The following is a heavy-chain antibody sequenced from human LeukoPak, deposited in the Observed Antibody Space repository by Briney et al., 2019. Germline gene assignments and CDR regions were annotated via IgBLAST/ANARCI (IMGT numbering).Heavy chain of an antibody. CDR3: ARLGSGWAIDY. J-gene: IGHJ4*02. D-gene: IGHD6-19*01. V-gene: IGHV3-33*01. CDR1: GFTFSSYG. CDR2: IWYDGSNK. Sequence: GGSLRLSCAASGFTFSSYGILWVRQAPGKGLEWVAVIWYDGSNKYYADSVKGRFTISRDHSKNTVYLQMNSLRADDTAVYYCARLGSGWAIDYWGQGTLVTVSS.